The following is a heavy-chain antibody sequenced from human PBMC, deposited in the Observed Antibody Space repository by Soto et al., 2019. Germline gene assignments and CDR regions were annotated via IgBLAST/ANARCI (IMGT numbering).Heavy chain of an antibody. V-gene: IGHV3-23*01. CDR3: ARDPRTIFGVAKYYYGMDV. D-gene: IGHD3-3*01. CDR2: ISGSGGST. CDR1: GFTFSSYA. J-gene: IGHJ6*02. Sequence: EVQLLESGGGLVQPGGSLRLSCAASGFTFSSYAMSWVRQAPGKGLEWVSAISGSGGSTYYADSVKGRFTISRDNAKNSLYLQMNSLRAEDTAVYYCARDPRTIFGVAKYYYGMDVWGQGTTVTVSS.